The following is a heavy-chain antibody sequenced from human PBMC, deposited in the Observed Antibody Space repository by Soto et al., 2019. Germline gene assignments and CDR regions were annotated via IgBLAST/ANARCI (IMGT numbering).Heavy chain of an antibody. Sequence: EVQLVESGGGLVKPGGSLRLSCAASGFTFSNAWMSWVRQAPGKGLEWVGRIKSKTDGGTTDYAAPVKGRFTISRDDSKNTLYLQMNSLKTEDTAVYYCTTPYYDYIWGSYRLFQEPRRDPPSFDYWGQGTLVTVSS. CDR1: GFTFSNAW. CDR2: IKSKTDGGTT. J-gene: IGHJ4*02. V-gene: IGHV3-15*01. CDR3: TTPYYDYIWGSYRLFQEPRRDPPSFDY. D-gene: IGHD3-16*02.